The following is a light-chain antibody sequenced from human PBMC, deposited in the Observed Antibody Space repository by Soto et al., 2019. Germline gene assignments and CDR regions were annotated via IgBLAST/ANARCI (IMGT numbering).Light chain of an antibody. J-gene: IGKJ5*01. CDR2: AAS. V-gene: IGKV1-9*01. Sequence: DIQLTQSPSFLSASVGDRVTITCRASQGISSYLAWYQQKPGKAPKLLIYAASTLQSWVSSRFSGSGSGAEFTLTISSLQPEYFATYYYRQLNSYRITFGQGTRLEMK. CDR3: RQLNSYRIT. CDR1: QGISSY.